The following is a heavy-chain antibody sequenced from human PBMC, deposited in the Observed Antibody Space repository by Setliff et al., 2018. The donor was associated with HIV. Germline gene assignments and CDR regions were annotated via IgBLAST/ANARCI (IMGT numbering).Heavy chain of an antibody. CDR2: IRYTGSNK. Sequence: GGSLRLSCAASGFTFSSYGIHWVRQAPGKGLEWVAFIRYTGSNKYYADSLKGRFTISRDNSKNTLYLQMNSLRAEDTAVYYCAKTLPTLYPPHDYYFAMDVWGQGTTVTVSS. CDR3: AKTLPTLYPPHDYYFAMDV. D-gene: IGHD2-15*01. V-gene: IGHV3-30*02. J-gene: IGHJ6*02. CDR1: GFTFSSYG.